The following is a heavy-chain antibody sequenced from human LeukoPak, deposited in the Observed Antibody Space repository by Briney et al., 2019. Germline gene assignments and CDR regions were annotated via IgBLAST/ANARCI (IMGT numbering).Heavy chain of an antibody. CDR3: ARARDYGGTMRGFQH. CDR2: IYTSGST. CDR1: GGSISSYY. J-gene: IGHJ1*01. D-gene: IGHD4-23*01. Sequence: SETLSLTCTVSGGSISSYYWSWIRQPAGKGLEWIGRIYTSGSTNHNPSLKSRVTISLHTSKNQFSLKLSSVTAAATAVYYCARARDYGGTMRGFQHWGQGTLGTVS. V-gene: IGHV4-4*07.